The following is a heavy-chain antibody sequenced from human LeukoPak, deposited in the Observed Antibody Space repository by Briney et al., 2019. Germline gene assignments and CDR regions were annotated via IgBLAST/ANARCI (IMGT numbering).Heavy chain of an antibody. CDR2: ISSSSSYI. J-gene: IGHJ4*02. CDR3: AREYCSGGSCSDY. CDR1: GFTFSSYS. D-gene: IGHD2-15*01. Sequence: GGSLRLSCAASGFTFSSYSMNWVRQAPGKGLECVSSISSSSSYIYYADSVKGRFTIPRDNAKNSLYLQMNSLRAADTAVYYCAREYCSGGSCSDYWGQGTLVTVSS. V-gene: IGHV3-21*01.